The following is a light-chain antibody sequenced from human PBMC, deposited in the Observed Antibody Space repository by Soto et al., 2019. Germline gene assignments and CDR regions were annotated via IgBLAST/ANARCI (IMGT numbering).Light chain of an antibody. CDR1: QYINTR. J-gene: IGKJ1*01. V-gene: IGKV3-11*01. CDR3: HQRQSWPRT. Sequence: IVLTQSPATLSSFPGDRVTLSCRASQYINTRLAWYQHRPGQAPRLLIYQTSIRAAGIPARFSASGSGTDFTLTISDVQPEDFALYYCHQRQSWPRTFGQRTKVDIK. CDR2: QTS.